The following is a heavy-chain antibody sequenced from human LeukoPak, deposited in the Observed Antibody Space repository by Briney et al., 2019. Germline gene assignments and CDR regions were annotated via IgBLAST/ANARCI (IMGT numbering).Heavy chain of an antibody. CDR3: ARDLAAAAPWYAFDI. J-gene: IGHJ3*02. CDR2: IYYSGST. V-gene: IGHV4-59*01. D-gene: IGHD6-25*01. CDR1: GGSISSYY. Sequence: PSETLSLTCTVSGGSISSYYGSWIRQPPGKGLEWIGYIYYSGSTNYNPSLKSRVTISVDTSKNQFSLKLSSVTAADTAVYYCARDLAAAAPWYAFDIWGQGTMVTVSS.